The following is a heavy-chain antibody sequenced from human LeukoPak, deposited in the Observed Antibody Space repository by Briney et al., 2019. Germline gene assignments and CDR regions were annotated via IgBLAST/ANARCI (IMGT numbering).Heavy chain of an antibody. CDR2: IGSSSSYI. CDR3: ARDHLWRPQSIFGVATLLDYGMDV. Sequence: PGGSLRPSCAASGFTFSSYSMNWVRQAPGKGLEWVSSIGSSSSYIYYADSVKGRFTISRDNAKNSLYLQMNSLRAEDTAVYYCARDHLWRPQSIFGVATLLDYGMDVWGQGTTVTVSS. J-gene: IGHJ6*02. V-gene: IGHV3-21*01. D-gene: IGHD3-3*01. CDR1: GFTFSSYS.